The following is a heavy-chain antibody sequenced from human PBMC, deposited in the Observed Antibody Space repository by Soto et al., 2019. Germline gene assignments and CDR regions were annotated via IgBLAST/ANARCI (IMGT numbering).Heavy chain of an antibody. V-gene: IGHV1-69*01. Sequence: QVQLVQSGAEVQKPGSSVKVSCKASGGTFSSYAISWVRQAPGQGLEWMGGIIPIFGTANYAQKFQGRVTITADESTSTAYMELSSLRSEDTAVYYCARDRPNKQWLDRVDPYYFDYWGQGTLVTVSS. CDR3: ARDRPNKQWLDRVDPYYFDY. CDR2: IIPIFGTA. CDR1: GGTFSSYA. D-gene: IGHD6-19*01. J-gene: IGHJ4*02.